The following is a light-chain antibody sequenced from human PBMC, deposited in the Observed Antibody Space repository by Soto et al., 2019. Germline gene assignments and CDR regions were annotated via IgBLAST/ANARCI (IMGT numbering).Light chain of an antibody. CDR3: QQYNSYSRT. J-gene: IGKJ1*01. CDR1: QSISSW. Sequence: DIQMTQSTSTLSASLGDRVTSTCLASQSISSWFAWYQQKPGKAPKLLIYKASSLESGVPSRFSGSGSGTEFTLTISSLQPDDFATYYCQQYNSYSRTFGQGTNVDIK. V-gene: IGKV1-5*03. CDR2: KAS.